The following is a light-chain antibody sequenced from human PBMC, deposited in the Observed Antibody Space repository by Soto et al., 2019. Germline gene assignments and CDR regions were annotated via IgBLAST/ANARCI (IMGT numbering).Light chain of an antibody. CDR2: GAS. CDR3: QQYDTWPRT. V-gene: IGKV3-15*01. Sequence: EIVLTQSPVTLSVSPGERAALSCLASQSVSSSYLAWYQQKPGQAPRLLIYGASTRATTVPARISGSGSGREFTLTIGSLQSEDIAVYYCQQYDTWPRTFGQGTKVDIK. J-gene: IGKJ1*01. CDR1: QSVSSSY.